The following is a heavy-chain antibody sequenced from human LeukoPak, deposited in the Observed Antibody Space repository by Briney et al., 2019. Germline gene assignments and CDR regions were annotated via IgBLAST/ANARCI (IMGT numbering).Heavy chain of an antibody. Sequence: SETLSLTCTVSGGSISTYHWSWIRQPPGKGLEWIGYFYYNGDTNYSPSLKSRVVISADTSQNQLSLMVRSVAAADTALYYCARELGSAFDIWGQGIMVIVSS. CDR2: FYYNGDT. J-gene: IGHJ3*02. CDR1: GGSISTYH. V-gene: IGHV4-59*01. CDR3: ARELGSAFDI. D-gene: IGHD3-3*02.